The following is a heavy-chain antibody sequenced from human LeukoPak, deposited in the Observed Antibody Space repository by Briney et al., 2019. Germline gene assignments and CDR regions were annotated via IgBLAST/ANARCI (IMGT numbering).Heavy chain of an antibody. CDR1: GGSFSGYY. CDR2: INHSGST. CDR3: ARRTIATIVVATASFDY. J-gene: IGHJ4*02. Sequence: SETLSLTCAVYGGSFSGYYWSWIRQPPGKGLEWIGEINHSGSTNYNPSLKSRVTISVDTSKNQFSLKLSSVTAADTAVYYCARRTIATIVVATASFDYWGQGTLVTVSS. D-gene: IGHD2-21*02. V-gene: IGHV4-34*01.